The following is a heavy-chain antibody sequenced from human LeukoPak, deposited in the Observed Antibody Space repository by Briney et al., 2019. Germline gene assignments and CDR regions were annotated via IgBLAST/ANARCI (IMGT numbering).Heavy chain of an antibody. CDR3: AVEEDIVVVPAAIQTYMDV. CDR1: GFTFSSYS. Sequence: GGSLRLSCAASGFTFSSYSMNWVRQAPGKGLEWASSISSSSSYIYYADSVKGRFTISRDNAKNSLYLQMNSLRAEDTAVYYCAVEEDIVVVPAAIQTYMDVWGKGTTVTVSS. D-gene: IGHD2-2*01. V-gene: IGHV3-21*01. J-gene: IGHJ6*03. CDR2: ISSSSSYI.